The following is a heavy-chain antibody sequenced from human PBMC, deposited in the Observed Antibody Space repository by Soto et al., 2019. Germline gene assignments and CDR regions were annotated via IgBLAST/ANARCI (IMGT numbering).Heavy chain of an antibody. Sequence: QVQLQEAGPGLVKPSETLSITCTVSGGSMSGLYWSWIRQSPLKGLEWIGYVYSNGATNYNPSFKVRVTLSVVKCKNRFSLRLTCVTVADTAVYYCAGGMDRKIGLFDLWGPGNRITVAS. CDR1: GGSMSGLY. CDR2: VYSNGAT. D-gene: IGHD3-16*01. CDR3: AGGMDRKIGLFDL. V-gene: IGHV4-59*11. J-gene: IGHJ5*02.